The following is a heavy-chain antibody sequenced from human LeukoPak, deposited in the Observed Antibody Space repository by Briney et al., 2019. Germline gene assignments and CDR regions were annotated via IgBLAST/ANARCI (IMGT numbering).Heavy chain of an antibody. CDR2: ISANNGNT. CDR1: GYTFTSYG. D-gene: IGHD2-2*01. Sequence: VKVSCKASGYTFTSYGISRVRPAPGQALEWMGRISANNGNTNYAQKLQGRITMTTDTSTSTADMERSSLRSDDTAVYYWARFVVVPASDWFDPWGQGTLVTVSS. CDR3: ARFVVVPASDWFDP. J-gene: IGHJ5*02. V-gene: IGHV1-18*01.